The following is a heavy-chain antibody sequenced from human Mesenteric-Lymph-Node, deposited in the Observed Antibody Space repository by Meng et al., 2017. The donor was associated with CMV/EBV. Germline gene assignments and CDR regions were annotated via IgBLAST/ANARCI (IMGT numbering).Heavy chain of an antibody. Sequence: ASVKVSCKASGYTFTSYYMHWVRQAPGQGLEWMGIINPSGGSTSYAQKFQGRVTMTRDTSTSTVYMELSSLRSEDTAVYYCARDKVVRGGDYYYYYGMDVWGQGTTVTVSS. CDR2: INPSGGST. V-gene: IGHV1-46*01. CDR3: ARDKVVRGGDYYYYYGMDV. J-gene: IGHJ6*02. D-gene: IGHD3-10*01. CDR1: GYTFTSYY.